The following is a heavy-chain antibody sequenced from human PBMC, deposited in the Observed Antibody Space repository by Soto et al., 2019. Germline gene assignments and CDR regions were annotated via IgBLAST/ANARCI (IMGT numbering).Heavy chain of an antibody. CDR2: IYSGGST. V-gene: IGHV3-66*01. Sequence: EVQLVESGGGLVQPGGSLRLSCAASGFTVSSNYMSWVRQAPGKGLEWVSVIYSGGSTYYADFVKGRFTISRDDSKNTLYLQMNNLRAEDTALYYCARDNTAYYHMDVWGKGTTVTVSS. CDR1: GFTVSSNY. J-gene: IGHJ6*03. CDR3: ARDNTAYYHMDV. D-gene: IGHD4-17*01.